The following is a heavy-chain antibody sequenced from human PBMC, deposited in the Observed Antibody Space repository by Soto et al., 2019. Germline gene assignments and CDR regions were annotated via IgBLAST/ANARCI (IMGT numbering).Heavy chain of an antibody. J-gene: IGHJ4*02. V-gene: IGHV1-18*04. CDR3: AKRTSGTTWGESDY. CDR2: ISGYSGNA. Sequence: QVQVMQSGAEVKKPGDSVKVSCKTSGYIFSDYGINWVRQAPGQGLEWMGWISGYSGNANLAQKFKGTVTMTTDKSTRTAYMELRRLRSDDTAVYYCAKRTSGTTWGESDYWGQGTLGTVSS. D-gene: IGHD4-17*01. CDR1: GYIFSDYG.